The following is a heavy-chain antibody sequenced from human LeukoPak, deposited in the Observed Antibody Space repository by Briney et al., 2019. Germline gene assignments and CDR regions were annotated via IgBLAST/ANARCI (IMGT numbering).Heavy chain of an antibody. J-gene: IGHJ3*02. D-gene: IGHD3-22*01. CDR1: GFTFSSYA. Sequence: PGGSLRLSCAASGFTFSSYAMSWVRQAPGKGLEWVSAISGSGGSTYYADSVKGRLTISRDNSKNTLYLQMNSLRAEDTAVYYCAKGFTYYYDSGDAFDIWGQGTMVTVSS. CDR3: AKGFTYYYDSGDAFDI. CDR2: ISGSGGST. V-gene: IGHV3-23*01.